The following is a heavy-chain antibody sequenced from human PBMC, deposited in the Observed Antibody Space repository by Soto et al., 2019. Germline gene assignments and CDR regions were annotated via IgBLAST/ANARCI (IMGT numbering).Heavy chain of an antibody. CDR1: GGSISSYY. Sequence: LSLTCTVSGGSISSYYWSWIRQPPGKGLEWIGYIYYSGSTNYNPSLKSRVTISVDTSKNQFSLKLSSVTAADTAVYYCAREGDGPRSSGDHDAFDIWGQGTMVTVSS. CDR2: IYYSGST. D-gene: IGHD3-10*01. CDR3: AREGDGPRSSGDHDAFDI. J-gene: IGHJ3*02. V-gene: IGHV4-59*01.